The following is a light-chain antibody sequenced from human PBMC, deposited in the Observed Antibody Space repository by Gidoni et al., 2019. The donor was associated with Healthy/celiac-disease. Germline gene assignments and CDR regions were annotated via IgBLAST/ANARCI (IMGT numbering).Light chain of an antibody. CDR3: QQRSNWPSST. CDR2: DAS. CDR1: PSVSSY. V-gene: IGKV3-11*01. Sequence: EIVLTQSPATLSLSPGERATLSCRASPSVSSYLAWYQQKPGQAPRLLIYDASNRATGIPARFSGSGSGTDFTPTISSLEPEDFLVYYCQQRSNWPSSTFGPGTKVEIK. J-gene: IGKJ3*01.